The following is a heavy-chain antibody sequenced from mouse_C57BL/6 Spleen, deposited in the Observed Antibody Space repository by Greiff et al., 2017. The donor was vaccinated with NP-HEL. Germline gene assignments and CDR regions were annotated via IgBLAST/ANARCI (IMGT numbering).Heavy chain of an antibody. CDR3: ARAAGTGAMDY. CDR1: GFTFSSYA. CDR2: ISDGGSYT. Sequence: EVMLVESGGGLVKPGGSLKLSCAASGFTFSSYAMSWVRQTPEKRLEWVATISDGGSYTYYPDNVKGRFTISRDNAKNNLYLQMSHLKSEDTAMYYCARAAGTGAMDYWGQGTSVTVSS. D-gene: IGHD4-1*01. V-gene: IGHV5-4*03. J-gene: IGHJ4*01.